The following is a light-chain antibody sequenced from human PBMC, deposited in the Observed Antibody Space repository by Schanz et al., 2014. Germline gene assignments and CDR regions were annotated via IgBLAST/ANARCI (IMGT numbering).Light chain of an antibody. CDR1: FGSVSTSYY. V-gene: IGLV8-61*01. Sequence: QAVVTQEPSFSVSPGGTVTLTCGLSFGSVSTSYYPTWYQQTPGQAPRTLIYSTNTRSSGVPDRFSGSILGNKAALTITGAQADDEAHYYCVLYMGSDISWVFGGGTKLTVL. J-gene: IGLJ3*02. CDR3: VLYMGSDISWV. CDR2: STN.